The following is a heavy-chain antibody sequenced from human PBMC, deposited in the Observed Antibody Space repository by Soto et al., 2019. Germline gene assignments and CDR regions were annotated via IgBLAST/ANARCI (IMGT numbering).Heavy chain of an antibody. Sequence: QLQLQESGPGLVKPSETLSLTCTVSGGSISSSSYYWGWIRQPPGKGLEWIGSIYYSGYTYYNPSLTSRVTIPVDTSKKQFALKLRSVTAAETAVYYCARHNGPLYVGYYYDMDVWGQGTTVTVSS. CDR2: IYYSGYT. CDR1: GGSISSSSYY. J-gene: IGHJ6*02. V-gene: IGHV4-39*01. CDR3: ARHNGPLYVGYYYDMDV. D-gene: IGHD3-16*01.